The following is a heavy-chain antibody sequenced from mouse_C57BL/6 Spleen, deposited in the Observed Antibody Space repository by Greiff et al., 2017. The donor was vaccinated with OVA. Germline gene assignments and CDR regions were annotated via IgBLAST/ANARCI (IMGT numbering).Heavy chain of an antibody. Sequence: EVKLVESEGGLVQPGSSMKLSCTASGFTFSDYYMAWVRQVPEKGLEWVANINYDGSSTYYLDSLKSRFIISRDNAKNILYLQMSSLKSEDTATYYCARGYGYYFDYWGQGTTLTVSS. CDR1: GFTFSDYY. D-gene: IGHD2-2*01. J-gene: IGHJ2*01. CDR3: ARGYGYYFDY. CDR2: INYDGSST. V-gene: IGHV5-16*01.